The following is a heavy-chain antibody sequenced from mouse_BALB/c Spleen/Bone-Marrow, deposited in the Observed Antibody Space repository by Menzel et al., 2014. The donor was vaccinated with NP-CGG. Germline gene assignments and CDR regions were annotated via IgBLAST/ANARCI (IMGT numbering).Heavy chain of an antibody. J-gene: IGHJ2*01. CDR1: GYVFSTYW. CDR2: IYPGDGDT. CDR3: ARGGISVDY. V-gene: IGHV1-80*01. Sequence: VQLQQSGAELVRPGSSVKTSCESSGYVFSTYWINWVKQRPGQGLEWIGQIYPGDGDTDYNGRFKGKATLTADKSSNTAYMQLSSLTSEDSAVYFCARGGISVDYWGQGTTLTVSS.